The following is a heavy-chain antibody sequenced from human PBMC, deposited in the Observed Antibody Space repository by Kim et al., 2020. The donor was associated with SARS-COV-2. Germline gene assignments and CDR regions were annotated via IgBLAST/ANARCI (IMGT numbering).Heavy chain of an antibody. D-gene: IGHD6-13*01. CDR3: ARSYSSSWNDAFDI. V-gene: IGHV1-69*02. J-gene: IGHJ3*02. Sequence: QKFQGRVTITADKSTSTAYMELSSLRSEDTAVYYCARSYSSSWNDAFDIWGQGTMVTVSS.